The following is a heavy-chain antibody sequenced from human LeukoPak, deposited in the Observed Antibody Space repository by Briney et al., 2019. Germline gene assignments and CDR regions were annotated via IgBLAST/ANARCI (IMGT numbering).Heavy chain of an antibody. J-gene: IGHJ4*02. V-gene: IGHV1-2*02. CDR2: INPNSGGT. Sequence: ASVKVSCKASGYTFTGYYMHWVRQAPGQGLEWMGWINPNSGGTNYAQKCQGRVTMTRDTSISTVYMELSRLRSDDTDVYYCARDVQLERLLHWGQGTLVTVSS. D-gene: IGHD1-1*01. CDR1: GYTFTGYY. CDR3: ARDVQLERLLH.